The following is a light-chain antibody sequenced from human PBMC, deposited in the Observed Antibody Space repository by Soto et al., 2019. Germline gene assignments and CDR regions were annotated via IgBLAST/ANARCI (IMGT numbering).Light chain of an antibody. CDR2: SNN. CDR1: SPHFGSNT. J-gene: IGLJ1*01. CDR3: AAWDDSLNGRYV. Sequence: SVLAQPPPASGAPRQRVNISFSGSSPHFGSNTVNWYQQLPGTAPKLLIYSNNQRPSGVPDRFSGSKSGTSASLAISGLQSEDEADYYCAAWDDSLNGRYVFGTGTKVTVL. V-gene: IGLV1-44*01.